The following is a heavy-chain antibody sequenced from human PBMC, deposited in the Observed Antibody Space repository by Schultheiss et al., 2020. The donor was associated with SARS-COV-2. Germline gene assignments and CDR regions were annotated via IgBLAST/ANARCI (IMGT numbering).Heavy chain of an antibody. J-gene: IGHJ6*02. CDR2: ISGSGGST. V-gene: IGHV3-23*01. CDR1: GFTFSSYS. Sequence: GGSLRLSCAASGFTFSSYSMNWVRQAPGKGLEWVSAISGSGGSTYYPDSVKGRFTISRDNSKNTLYLQMNSLRAEDTAVYYCARSRYCSSTSCPPDYYYYGMDVWGQGTTVTVSS. D-gene: IGHD2-2*01. CDR3: ARSRYCSSTSCPPDYYYYGMDV.